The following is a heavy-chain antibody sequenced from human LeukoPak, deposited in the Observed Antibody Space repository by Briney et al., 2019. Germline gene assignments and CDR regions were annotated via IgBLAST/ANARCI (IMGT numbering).Heavy chain of an antibody. V-gene: IGHV3-53*01. CDR1: GFIVSSNY. CDR2: LYSAGST. J-gene: IGHJ4*02. D-gene: IGHD3-10*01. Sequence: GGSLRLSCAASGFIVSSNYMSWVRQAPGKGLEWVSILYSAGSTYYADSVRGRFTISRDSSKNTVCLQMNSLRAEDTAVYYCASGGMGARKYYSDPFHYWGQGTLVTVSS. CDR3: ASGGMGARKYYSDPFHY.